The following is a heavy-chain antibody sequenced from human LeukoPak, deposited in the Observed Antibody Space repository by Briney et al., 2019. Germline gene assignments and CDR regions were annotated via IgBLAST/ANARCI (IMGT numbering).Heavy chain of an antibody. J-gene: IGHJ4*02. D-gene: IGHD3-22*01. CDR2: ISGGSDST. CDR1: GFTFSNYG. CDR3: AKRGHRSGYHDY. V-gene: IGHV3-23*01. Sequence: GGSLRLSCAAAGFTFSNYGMSWVRQAPGKGPEWVSAISGGSDSTFYADSVKGRFATSRDNSKNTLYMQMNSLRVEDTAVYYCAKRGHRSGYHDYWGQGTLVTVSS.